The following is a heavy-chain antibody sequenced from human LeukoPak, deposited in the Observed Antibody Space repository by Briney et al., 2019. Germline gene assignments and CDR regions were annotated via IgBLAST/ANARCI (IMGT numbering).Heavy chain of an antibody. J-gene: IGHJ4*02. CDR1: GFTVLDHA. Sequence: GGSLRLSCVGSGFTVLDHAMHWVRQAPGKGLEWVSVIWYDGSNKYYADSVKGRFTISRDNSKNTLYLQMNSLRAEDAAVYYCARDSGAYYFDYWGQGTLVTVSS. D-gene: IGHD5-12*01. V-gene: IGHV3-33*08. CDR2: IWYDGSNK. CDR3: ARDSGAYYFDY.